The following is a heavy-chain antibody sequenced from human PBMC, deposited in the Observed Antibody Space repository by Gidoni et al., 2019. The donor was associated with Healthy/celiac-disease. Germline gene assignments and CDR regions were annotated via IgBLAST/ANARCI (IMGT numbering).Heavy chain of an antibody. CDR1: GFTFSTYA. CDR2: ISYDGSNK. D-gene: IGHD2-15*01. V-gene: IGHV3-30-3*01. CDR3: ARENVVVVAATRYGMDV. Sequence: QVQLVESGGGVVQPGRALRLSCAASGFTFSTYARHWVRQAPGKGLGWVAVISYDGSNKFSAYSVKGRFTISRDNSKTPRHLKMTSLRAEATAVYYCARENVVVVAATRYGMDVWGQGTTVTVSS. J-gene: IGHJ6*02.